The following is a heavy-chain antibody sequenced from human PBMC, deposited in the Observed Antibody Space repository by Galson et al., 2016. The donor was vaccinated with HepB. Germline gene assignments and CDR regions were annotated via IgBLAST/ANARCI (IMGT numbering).Heavy chain of an antibody. CDR2: TWFDGNYK. D-gene: IGHD3-10*01. CDR1: GFNFISYG. V-gene: IGHV3-33*01. J-gene: IGHJ4*02. Sequence: SLRLSCAASGFNFISYGMHWVRQAPGKGLEWVAVTWFDGNYKDYAESAKGRITVSRDNTKNTLSLQLDSLRAEDTAVYHCARSREYFGSGSYLDYWGQGTLVIVSS. CDR3: ARSREYFGSGSYLDY.